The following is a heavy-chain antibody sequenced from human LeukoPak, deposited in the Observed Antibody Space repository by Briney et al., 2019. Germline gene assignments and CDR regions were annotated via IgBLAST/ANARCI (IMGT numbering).Heavy chain of an antibody. D-gene: IGHD2-8*01. Sequence: SETLSLTCTVSGGSISSYYWSWIRQPAGKGLEWIGRIYTSGSTNYNPSLKSRVTISVDTSKNQFSLKLNSVTAADTAVYYCARHRGNGCVYAFDMWGQGTMVTASS. CDR2: IYTSGST. CDR3: ARHRGNGCVYAFDM. J-gene: IGHJ3*02. CDR1: GGSISSYY. V-gene: IGHV4-4*07.